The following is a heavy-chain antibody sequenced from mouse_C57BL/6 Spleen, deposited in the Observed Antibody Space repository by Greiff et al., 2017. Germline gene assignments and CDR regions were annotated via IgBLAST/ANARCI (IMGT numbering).Heavy chain of an antibody. J-gene: IGHJ2*01. D-gene: IGHD2-5*01. CDR3: TRGGYSNYVRYFDY. Sequence: EVQVVESGEGLVKPGGSLKLSCAASGFTFSSYAMSWVRPTPEKRLEWVAYISSGGDYIYYADTVKGRFTISRDNARNTLYLQMSSLKSEDTAMYYCTRGGYSNYVRYFDYWGQGTTLTVSS. CDR2: ISSGGDYI. CDR1: GFTFSSYA. V-gene: IGHV5-9-1*02.